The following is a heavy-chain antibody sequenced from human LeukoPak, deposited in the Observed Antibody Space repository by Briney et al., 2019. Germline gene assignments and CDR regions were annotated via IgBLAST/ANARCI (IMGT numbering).Heavy chain of an antibody. D-gene: IGHD1-26*01. V-gene: IGHV4-38-2*02. CDR3: ARAIEVGAMTPFDY. Sequence: SETLSLTCTVSGYSISSGYFWGWMRQPPGKGLEWIGSIYQSETAHYNPSLKSRVTISVDTSKNQFSLKLTSVTAADTAVYYCARAIEVGAMTPFDYWGQGTLVTVSS. CDR2: IYQSETA. J-gene: IGHJ4*02. CDR1: GYSISSGYF.